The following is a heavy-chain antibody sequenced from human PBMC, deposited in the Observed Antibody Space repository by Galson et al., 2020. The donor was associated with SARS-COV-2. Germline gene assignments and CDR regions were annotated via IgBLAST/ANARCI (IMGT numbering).Heavy chain of an antibody. CDR2: INNDGSTT. Sequence: ALHGESLKISCAASGFTFSTYWMHWVRQAPGKGLVWVSRINNDGSTTNYLDSVKGRFTISRDNAKNTLYLEMNSLRAEDTAVYFCTRGDATPRTMDVWGQGTTVTVSS. V-gene: IGHV3-74*01. CDR3: TRGDATPRTMDV. J-gene: IGHJ6*02. CDR1: GFTFSTYW.